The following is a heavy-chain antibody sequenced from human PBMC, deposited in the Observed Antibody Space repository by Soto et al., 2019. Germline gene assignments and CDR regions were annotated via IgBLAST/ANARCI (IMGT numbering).Heavy chain of an antibody. J-gene: IGHJ5*02. CDR3: TTDEGDYYGSGSYYNWFDP. CDR1: GFTFSNAW. Sequence: GGSLRLSCAASGFTFSNAWMSWVRQAPGKGLEWVGRIKSKTDGGTTDYAAPVKGRFTISRDDSKNTLYLQMNSLKTEDTAVYYCTTDEGDYYGSGSYYNWFDPWGQGTLVTVSS. D-gene: IGHD3-10*01. CDR2: IKSKTDGGTT. V-gene: IGHV3-15*01.